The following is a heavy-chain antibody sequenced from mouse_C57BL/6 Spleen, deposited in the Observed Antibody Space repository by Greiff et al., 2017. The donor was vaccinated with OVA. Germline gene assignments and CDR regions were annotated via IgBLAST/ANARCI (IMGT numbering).Heavy chain of an antibody. D-gene: IGHD2-3*01. Sequence: EVQLVESGGGLVKPGGSLKLSCAASGFTFSSYAMSWVRQTPEKRLEWVATISDGCSYTYYPDNVKGRFTISRDNAKNNLYLQMSHLKTEDTAMYYCARNPPYDGDYLAWFAYWGQGTLGTVSA. CDR2: ISDGCSYT. CDR3: ARNPPYDGDYLAWFAY. J-gene: IGHJ3*01. CDR1: GFTFSSYA. V-gene: IGHV5-4*01.